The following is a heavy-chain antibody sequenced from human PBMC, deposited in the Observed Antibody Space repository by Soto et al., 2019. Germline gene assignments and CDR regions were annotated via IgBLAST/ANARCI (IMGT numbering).Heavy chain of an antibody. D-gene: IGHD3-10*01. CDR3: ARDRTAALLWFGEKDAFDI. CDR1: GFTFSSYG. V-gene: IGHV3-33*01. J-gene: IGHJ3*02. CDR2: IWYDGSEK. Sequence: QVQLVESGGGVVQPGRSLRLSCAASGFTFSSYGMHWVRQAPGKGLEWVAVIWYDGSEKYYADSVKGRFTISRDKSKNXLFXQMNSLRVEDTAVYYCARDRTAALLWFGEKDAFDIWGQGTMVTVSS.